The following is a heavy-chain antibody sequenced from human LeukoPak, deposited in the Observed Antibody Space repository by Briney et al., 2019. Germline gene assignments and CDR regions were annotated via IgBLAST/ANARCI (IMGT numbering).Heavy chain of an antibody. J-gene: IGHJ5*02. CDR3: AKDGRGGDCTSASCTNWFGP. CDR1: GFTFSTYA. V-gene: IGHV3-23*01. CDR2: IGGSGGVT. D-gene: IGHD2-2*01. Sequence: GGSLRLSCAASGFTFSTYALTWVRQAPWKGLEWVSTIGGSGGVTYYADSVKGRFTISRDNSKNTLYLQMNSLRAEDTAVYYCAKDGRGGDCTSASCTNWFGPWGQGTLVTVSS.